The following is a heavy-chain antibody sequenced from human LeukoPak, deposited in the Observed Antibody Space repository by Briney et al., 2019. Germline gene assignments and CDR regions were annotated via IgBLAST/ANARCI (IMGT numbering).Heavy chain of an antibody. CDR2: INPSGGST. V-gene: IGHV1-46*01. CDR1: GYTFTSYY. J-gene: IGHJ4*02. Sequence: ASVKVSCKASGYTFTSYYMHWVRQAPGQGLEWMGIINPSGGSTSYAQKFQGRVTMARDTSTSTVYMELSSLRSEDTAVYYCAREGQLGGFDYWGQGTLVTVSS. D-gene: IGHD7-27*01. CDR3: AREGQLGGFDY.